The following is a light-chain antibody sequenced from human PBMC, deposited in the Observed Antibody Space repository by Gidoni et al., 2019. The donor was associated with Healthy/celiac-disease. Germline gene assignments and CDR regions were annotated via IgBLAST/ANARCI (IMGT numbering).Light chain of an antibody. CDR3: QQYYSYPRT. Sequence: IRMTQSPSSFSASTGDRVTITCRASQRISSYLDWYQQKPGKAPKLLIYAASTLQSGVPSRFSGSGSGTDFTLTISCLQSEDFATYYCQQYYSYPRTFGQGTKLEIK. CDR2: AAS. CDR1: QRISSY. V-gene: IGKV1-8*01. J-gene: IGKJ2*01.